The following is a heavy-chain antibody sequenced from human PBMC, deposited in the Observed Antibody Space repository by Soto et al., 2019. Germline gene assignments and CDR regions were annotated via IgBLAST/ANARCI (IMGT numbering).Heavy chain of an antibody. CDR1: GGSISTRAYA. V-gene: IGHV4-39*01. CDR3: ARHTSCYDILTGYYSHYYYYYMDV. Sequence: SETLSLTCTVSGGSISTRAYAWGWIRQSPGKGLEWIGNFYDSDSTYYNPSFKSRVTISVDTSKNQFSLKLSSVTAADTAVYYCARHTSCYDILTGYYSHYYYYYMDVWGKGTTVTVSS. J-gene: IGHJ6*03. CDR2: FYDSDST. D-gene: IGHD3-9*01.